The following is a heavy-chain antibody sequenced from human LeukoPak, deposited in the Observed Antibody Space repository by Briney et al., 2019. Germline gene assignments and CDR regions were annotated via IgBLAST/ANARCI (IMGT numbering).Heavy chain of an antibody. V-gene: IGHV3-21*01. J-gene: IGHJ4*02. CDR1: GFTFSSYS. CDR2: IGRSSSYI. D-gene: IGHD2-2*01. Sequence: GGSLRLSCAASGFTFSSYSMNWVRQAPGKGLEWASSIGRSSSYIYFADSVKGRFTISRDNAKNSLYLQMNSLRAEDTAVYYCARVGVAYCSSTSCYSHFDYWGQGTLVTVSS. CDR3: ARVGVAYCSSTSCYSHFDY.